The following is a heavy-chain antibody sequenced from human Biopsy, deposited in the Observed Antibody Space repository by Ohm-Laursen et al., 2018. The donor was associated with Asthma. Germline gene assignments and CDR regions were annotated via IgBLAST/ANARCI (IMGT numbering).Heavy chain of an antibody. J-gene: IGHJ3*02. D-gene: IGHD3-9*01. Sequence: GASVKVSCKASGDSFSNYAISWVRQAPGQGLDWMGWISVYNGDTDYAQKLQGRVTMTTDTSTSTAYMELRSLRSDDTAVYYCARTYYDFLTGQVNDAFAIWGQGTMVTVSS. V-gene: IGHV1-18*01. CDR2: ISVYNGDT. CDR1: GDSFSNYA. CDR3: ARTYYDFLTGQVNDAFAI.